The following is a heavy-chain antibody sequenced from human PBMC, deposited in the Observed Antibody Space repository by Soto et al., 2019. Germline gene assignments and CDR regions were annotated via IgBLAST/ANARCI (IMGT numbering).Heavy chain of an antibody. J-gene: IGHJ4*02. CDR1: GFTFSSSP. CDR3: AMKLGSGWYYDY. D-gene: IGHD6-19*01. CDR2: ISSNGGST. Sequence: EVQLVESGEGLVQPGGSLRLSCAASGFTFSSSPMHWVRQAPGKGLEYVSSISSNGGSTHYADSVKGRFTISRDHSKNTLDLQMGSLRAEDMAVYYCAMKLGSGWYYDYWGQGTLVTVSS. V-gene: IGHV3-64*02.